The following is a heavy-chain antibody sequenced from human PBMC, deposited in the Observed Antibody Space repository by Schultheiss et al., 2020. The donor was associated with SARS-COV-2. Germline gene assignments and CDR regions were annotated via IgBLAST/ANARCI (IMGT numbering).Heavy chain of an antibody. CDR2: INPNSGGT. Sequence: ASVKVSCKASGYTFTGYYMHWVRQAPGQGLEWMGRINPNSGGTNYAQKFQGRVTMTRDTSISTAYMELSRLRSDDTAVYYCARVPSLKGIVVVVDGFDYWGQGTLVTVSS. J-gene: IGHJ4*02. V-gene: IGHV1-2*06. D-gene: IGHD2-15*01. CDR3: ARVPSLKGIVVVVDGFDY. CDR1: GYTFTGYY.